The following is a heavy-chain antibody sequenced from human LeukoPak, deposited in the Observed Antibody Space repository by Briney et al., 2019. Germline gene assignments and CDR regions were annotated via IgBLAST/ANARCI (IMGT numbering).Heavy chain of an antibody. CDR2: IYTGGST. CDR3: ARLHGNWFDP. V-gene: IGHV4-4*09. Sequence: PSETPSLTCTVSGGSISSYYWSWIRQPPGKGLEWIGYIYTGGSTNYNPSLKSRVTISVDTSKNQFSLKLSSVTAADAAVYYCARLHGNWFDPWGQGTLATVSS. J-gene: IGHJ5*02. CDR1: GGSISSYY.